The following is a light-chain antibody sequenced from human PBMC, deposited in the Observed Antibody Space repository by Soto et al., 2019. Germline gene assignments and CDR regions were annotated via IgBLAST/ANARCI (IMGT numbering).Light chain of an antibody. J-gene: IGKJ3*01. CDR3: QQCRGSPLFT. V-gene: IGKV3-20*01. Sequence: EIVLTQSPGTLSLSPGERATLSCRASQSVSSRYLAWYQQKPGQAPRLLIYGASSRATGIPDRFSGSGSGTDFTLTISRLEPEDFAVYYCQQCRGSPLFTFGPGTKVDIK. CDR1: QSVSSRY. CDR2: GAS.